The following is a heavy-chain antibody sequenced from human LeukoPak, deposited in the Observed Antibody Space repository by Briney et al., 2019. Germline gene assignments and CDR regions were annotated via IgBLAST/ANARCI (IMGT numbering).Heavy chain of an antibody. Sequence: ASVKFSCKASGYTFTTYDIRWVRHASGRGLEWMESVNPYSGNTAYAQKFQGRVTMTRDTSISTAYMELNSLRSEHTAVYQCARVAYTTSWNNDYWGQGTLVTVSS. CDR2: VNPYSGNT. CDR3: ARVAYTTSWNNDY. V-gene: IGHV1-8*01. D-gene: IGHD1/OR15-1a*01. CDR1: GYTFTTYD. J-gene: IGHJ4*02.